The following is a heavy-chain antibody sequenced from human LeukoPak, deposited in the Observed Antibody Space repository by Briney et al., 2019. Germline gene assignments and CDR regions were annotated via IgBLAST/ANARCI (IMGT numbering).Heavy chain of an antibody. J-gene: IGHJ4*02. V-gene: IGHV4-39*07. Sequence: PSETLSLTCTVSGGSISSSSYYWGWIRQPPGKGLEWIGSIYYSGSTYYNPSLKSRVTISVDTSKNQFSLKLSSVTAADTAVYYCARDRYSYGHSYYFDYWGQGTLVTVSS. CDR3: ARDRYSYGHSYYFDY. CDR2: IYYSGST. CDR1: GGSISSSSYY. D-gene: IGHD5-18*01.